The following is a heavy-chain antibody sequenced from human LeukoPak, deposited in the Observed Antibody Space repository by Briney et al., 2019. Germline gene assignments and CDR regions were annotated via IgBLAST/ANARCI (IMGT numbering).Heavy chain of an antibody. D-gene: IGHD2-15*01. CDR2: ISAYNGNT. CDR1: GYTFTIYG. Sequence: ASVTVSCTASGYTFTIYGISWVRQAPGQGLEWMGWISAYNGNTKYAQKLQGRVTMTTDTSTSTTCMDLRSLRSDDTAVYYCAREAPRIVVVVAATQYYGMDVWGQGTTVTVSS. J-gene: IGHJ6*02. CDR3: AREAPRIVVVVAATQYYGMDV. V-gene: IGHV1-18*01.